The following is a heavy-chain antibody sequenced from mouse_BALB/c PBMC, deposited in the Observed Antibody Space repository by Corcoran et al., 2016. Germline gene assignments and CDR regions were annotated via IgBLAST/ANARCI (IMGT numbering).Heavy chain of an antibody. Sequence: DVQLQESGPGLVKPSQSLSLTCSVTGYSITSGYYWNWIRQFPGNKLEWMGYISYDGSNNYNPSLKNRISITRDTSTNQFFLKLNSVTTEDTATYYCASGNYWFAYWGQGTLVTVSA. D-gene: IGHD2-1*01. CDR3: ASGNYWFAY. CDR1: GYSITSGYY. CDR2: ISYDGSN. V-gene: IGHV3-6*02. J-gene: IGHJ3*01.